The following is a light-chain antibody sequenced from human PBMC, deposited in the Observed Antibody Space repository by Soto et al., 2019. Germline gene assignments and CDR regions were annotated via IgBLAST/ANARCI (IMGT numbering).Light chain of an antibody. CDR3: LQTYSIPWT. V-gene: IGKV1-39*01. Sequence: DIQMTQSQSSLSASAGDRVTITCRASQGISNSLNWYQQKPGKAPNLLIYAASNLKSGVPSRFSGSGSGTDFILTISSLQPEDFATYYCLQTYSIPWTFGQGSKVAIK. J-gene: IGKJ1*01. CDR1: QGISNS. CDR2: AAS.